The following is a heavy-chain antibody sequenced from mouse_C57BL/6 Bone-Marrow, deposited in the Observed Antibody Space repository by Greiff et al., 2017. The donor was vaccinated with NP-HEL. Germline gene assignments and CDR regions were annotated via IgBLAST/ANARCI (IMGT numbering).Heavy chain of an antibody. V-gene: IGHV5-4*01. Sequence: EVQGVESGGGLVKPGGSLKLSCAASGFTFSSYAMSWVRQTPEKRLEWVATISDGGSYTYYPDNVKGRFTISRDNAKNNLYLQMSHLKSEDTAMYYCARDSLCYAMDYWGQGTSVTVSS. CDR1: GFTFSSYA. CDR2: ISDGGSYT. J-gene: IGHJ4*01. D-gene: IGHD6-5*01. CDR3: ARDSLCYAMDY.